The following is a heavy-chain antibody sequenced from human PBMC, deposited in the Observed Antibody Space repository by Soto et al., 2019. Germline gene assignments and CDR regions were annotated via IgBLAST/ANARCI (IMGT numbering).Heavy chain of an antibody. V-gene: IGHV3-23*01. CDR3: AKGSGSTVTTYWYFDL. Sequence: EVQLLESGGGLVQPGGSLRLSCAASGFTFSSYAMSWVRQAPGKGLEWVSAISGSGGSTYYADSVKGRFTISRDNSKNTLYLQMNSLRAEDTAVYYCAKGSGSTVTTYWYFDLWGRVTLVTVSS. D-gene: IGHD4-17*01. J-gene: IGHJ2*01. CDR2: ISGSGGST. CDR1: GFTFSSYA.